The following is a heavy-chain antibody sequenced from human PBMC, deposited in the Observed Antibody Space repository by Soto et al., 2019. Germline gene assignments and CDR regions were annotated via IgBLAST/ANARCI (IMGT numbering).Heavy chain of an antibody. D-gene: IGHD3-3*01. Sequence: GGSLRLSCAASGFTFSSYWMHWVRQAPGKGLVWVSRINSDGSSTSYADSVKGRFTISRDNAKNTLYLQMNSLRAEDTAVYYCARDELIRFLRGYYYYMDVWGKGTTVTVSS. CDR3: ARDELIRFLRGYYYYMDV. CDR2: INSDGSST. J-gene: IGHJ6*03. CDR1: GFTFSSYW. V-gene: IGHV3-74*01.